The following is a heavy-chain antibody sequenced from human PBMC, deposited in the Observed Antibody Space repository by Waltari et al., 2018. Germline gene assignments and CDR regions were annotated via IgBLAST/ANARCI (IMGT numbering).Heavy chain of an antibody. Sequence: QVTLRESGPALVKPTQTLTLTCTFSGFSLSTSGKCVTWIRQPPGQALECVALIDWDDDKYYSTSLKTRLTTSKDTSKNQVVLTMTNMDPVDTATYYCARIRKDYDFWSGYYPYYYYYYMDVWGKGTTVTVSS. D-gene: IGHD3-3*01. CDR1: GFSLSTSGKC. CDR3: ARIRKDYDFWSGYYPYYYYYYMDV. CDR2: IDWDDDK. J-gene: IGHJ6*03. V-gene: IGHV2-70*01.